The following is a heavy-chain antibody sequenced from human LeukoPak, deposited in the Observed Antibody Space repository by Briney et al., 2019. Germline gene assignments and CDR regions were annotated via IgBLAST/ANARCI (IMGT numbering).Heavy chain of an antibody. Sequence: SETLSLTCTVSGGSISSYSWSWIRQPAGKGLEWIGRIYTSGSTNYNPSLESRVTMSVDTSKNQFSLKLSSVTAADTAVYYCARIYYDSSGHDAFDIWGQGTMVTVSS. V-gene: IGHV4-4*07. CDR3: ARIYYDSSGHDAFDI. J-gene: IGHJ3*02. CDR1: GGSISSYS. CDR2: IYTSGST. D-gene: IGHD3-22*01.